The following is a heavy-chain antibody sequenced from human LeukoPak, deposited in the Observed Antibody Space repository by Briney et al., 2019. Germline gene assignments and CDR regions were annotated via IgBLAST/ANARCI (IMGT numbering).Heavy chain of an antibody. D-gene: IGHD5-18*01. CDR2: IYPDESQT. J-gene: IGHJ4*02. Sequence: GESLKXSCEGSGYGFSNYWIGWVRRMPGKGLEWMGSIYPDESQTRYRPSFQGQVTISADKSISTAYLQWSSLKASDTAMYYCARHLTTQLWWEVDYWGQGTLVTVSS. CDR3: ARHLTTQLWWEVDY. CDR1: GYGFSNYW. V-gene: IGHV5-51*01.